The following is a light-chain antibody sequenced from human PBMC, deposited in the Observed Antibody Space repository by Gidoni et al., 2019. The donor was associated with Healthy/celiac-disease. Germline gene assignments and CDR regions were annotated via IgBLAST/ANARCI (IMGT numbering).Light chain of an antibody. CDR1: QSISSY. V-gene: IGKV1-39*01. Sequence: RVTITCRASQSISSYLNWYQQKPGKAPKLLIYAASSLQSGVPSRFSGSGSGTDFTRTISSLQPEDFATYFCQQSYSTPLTFGGGTKVEIK. CDR3: QQSYSTPLT. J-gene: IGKJ4*01. CDR2: AAS.